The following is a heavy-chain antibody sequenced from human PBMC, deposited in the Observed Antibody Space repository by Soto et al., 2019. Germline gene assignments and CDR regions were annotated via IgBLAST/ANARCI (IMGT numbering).Heavy chain of an antibody. CDR2: IKQDGSEK. CDR3: ARWSDADV. CDR1: GFTVRSCA. J-gene: IGHJ6*02. V-gene: IGHV3-7*03. Sequence: SLRLSCAASGFTVRSCAMTLVRQAPGDGLEGVANIKQDGSEKNYVDSVKGRFTISRDNAKNSLYLEMNNMRVEDTAIYYCARWSDADVWGQGTTVTVSS.